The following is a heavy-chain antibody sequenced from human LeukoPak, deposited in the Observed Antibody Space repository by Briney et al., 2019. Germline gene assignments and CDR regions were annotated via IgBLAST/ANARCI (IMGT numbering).Heavy chain of an antibody. Sequence: GGSLRLSCAASGFSFSAYWMTWVRQAPGTGLEWVANIKPAGSETYYVDPVKGRFSISRDNAKNLVYLQMNSLRAEDTAVYHCARFGYVAAVDVWGQGTPVTVSS. D-gene: IGHD2-15*01. V-gene: IGHV3-7*01. CDR3: ARFGYVAAVDV. J-gene: IGHJ4*02. CDR2: IKPAGSET. CDR1: GFSFSAYW.